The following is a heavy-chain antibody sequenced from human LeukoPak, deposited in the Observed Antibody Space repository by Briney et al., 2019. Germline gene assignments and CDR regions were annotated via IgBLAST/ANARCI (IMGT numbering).Heavy chain of an antibody. CDR2: ISYDGSNK. V-gene: IGHV3-30-3*01. D-gene: IGHD3-16*01. CDR1: GFTFSSYA. J-gene: IGHJ4*02. Sequence: GGSLRLSCAASGFTFSSYAMHWVRQAPGKGLEWVAVISYDGSNKYYADSVKGRFTISRDNSKNTLYLQMNSLRAEDTAVCYCARDGLLGYFDYWGQGTLVTVSS. CDR3: ARDGLLGYFDY.